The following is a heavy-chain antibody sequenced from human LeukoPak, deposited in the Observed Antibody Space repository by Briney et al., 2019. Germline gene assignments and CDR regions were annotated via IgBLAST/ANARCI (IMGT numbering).Heavy chain of an antibody. V-gene: IGHV7-4-1*02. D-gene: IGHD3-3*01. Sequence: ASVKVSCKASGYTFTNYAMNWVRQAPGQGLEWMGWINTNTGNPTYAQGFTGRFVLSLDTSVSTAYLQISSLKAEDTAVYYCARSNFCRTTSCLLGDFWSGYYYDYYMDVWGKGTTVTVSS. CDR1: GYTFTNYA. CDR3: ARSNFCRTTSCLLGDFWSGYYYDYYMDV. J-gene: IGHJ6*03. CDR2: INTNTGNP.